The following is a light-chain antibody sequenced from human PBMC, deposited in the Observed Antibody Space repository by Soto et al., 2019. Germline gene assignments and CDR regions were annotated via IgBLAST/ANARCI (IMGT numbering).Light chain of an antibody. Sequence: DIQMTQSPSSLSASVGDRVTITCRASQSISSYFNWYQQKPGKAPKLLIYAASSLQSGVPSRFSGSGSGTDFTLTISSLQPEDFATYYCQQSYSTPWTCGQGTKVEIK. CDR2: AAS. CDR1: QSISSY. CDR3: QQSYSTPWT. J-gene: IGKJ1*01. V-gene: IGKV1-39*01.